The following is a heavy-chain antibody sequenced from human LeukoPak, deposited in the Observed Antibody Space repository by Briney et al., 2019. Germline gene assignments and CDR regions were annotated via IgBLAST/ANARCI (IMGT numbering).Heavy chain of an antibody. V-gene: IGHV3-23*01. Sequence: GGSLRLSCAASGFTFSSSAMSWVRQAPGKGLEWVSAISGSGGSTYCADSVKGRFTISRDNSKNTLYLQMNSLRAEDTAVYYCAKEEFPTTVTTDYWGQGTLVTVSS. CDR1: GFTFSSSA. D-gene: IGHD4-17*01. CDR3: AKEEFPTTVTTDY. CDR2: ISGSGGST. J-gene: IGHJ4*02.